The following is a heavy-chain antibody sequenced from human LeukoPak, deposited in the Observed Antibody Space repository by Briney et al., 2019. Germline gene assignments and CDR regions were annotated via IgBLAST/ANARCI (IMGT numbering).Heavy chain of an antibody. J-gene: IGHJ4*02. CDR1: GGSFSGYY. CDR2: INHSGST. Sequence: SETLSLTCAVYGGSFSGYYWSWIRQPPGKGLEWIGEINHSGSTNYNPSLKSRVTISIDTSKNQFSLKLSSVTAADTAVYYCARHSETIFGSVDYWGQGTLVTVSS. D-gene: IGHD3-3*01. V-gene: IGHV4-34*01. CDR3: ARHSETIFGSVDY.